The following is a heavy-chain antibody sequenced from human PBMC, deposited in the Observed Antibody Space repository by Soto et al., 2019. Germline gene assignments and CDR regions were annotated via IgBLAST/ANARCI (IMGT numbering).Heavy chain of an antibody. CDR3: AKEVWSGPMDV. J-gene: IGHJ6*02. CDR1: GFTFSSYG. Sequence: QVQLVESGGGVVQPGRSLRLSCAASGFTFSSYGMHWVRQAPGKGLEWVAVISYDGSNKYYADSVKGRFTISRDNSKTTLYRQMSSLRAEDTAVYYCAKEVWSGPMDVWGQGTTVTVSS. V-gene: IGHV3-30*18. CDR2: ISYDGSNK. D-gene: IGHD3-3*01.